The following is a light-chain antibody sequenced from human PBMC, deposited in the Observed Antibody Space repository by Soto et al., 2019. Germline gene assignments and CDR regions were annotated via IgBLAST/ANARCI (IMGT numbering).Light chain of an antibody. Sequence: DIVMTQSPDSLAVSLGERATINCKPSQSVLYSSNNKNYLAWYQQKPGQPPKLLIYWASTRESGVPDRFSGSGSGTDFTLTISSLQAEDVEVYYCQQYYSTPLTFGGGTKVDIK. J-gene: IGKJ4*01. CDR1: QSVLYSSNNKNY. CDR2: WAS. CDR3: QQYYSTPLT. V-gene: IGKV4-1*01.